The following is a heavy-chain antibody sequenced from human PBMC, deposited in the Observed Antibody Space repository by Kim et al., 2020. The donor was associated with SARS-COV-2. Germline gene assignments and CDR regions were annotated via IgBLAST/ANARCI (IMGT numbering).Heavy chain of an antibody. CDR1: GFTFSSYG. CDR2: ISSNGDRT. D-gene: IGHD1-26*01. V-gene: IGHV3-64D*06. CDR3: VKDRLVGAGLHYYYGMDV. Sequence: GGSLRLSCSASGFTFSSYGMHWVRQAPGKGLEYVSPISSNGDRTYYADSVKGRFTISRDNSKNTLYLQMSSLRAEDTAVYYCVKDRLVGAGLHYYYGMDVWGQGTTVTVSS. J-gene: IGHJ6*02.